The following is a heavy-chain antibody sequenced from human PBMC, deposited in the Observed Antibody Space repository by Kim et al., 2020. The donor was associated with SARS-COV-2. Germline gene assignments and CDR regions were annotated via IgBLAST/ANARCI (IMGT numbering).Heavy chain of an antibody. D-gene: IGHD3-22*01. CDR2: TYYRSKWYN. Sequence: SQTLSLTCAISGDSVSSNSAAWNWIRQSPSRGLEWLGRTYYRSKWYNDYAVSMKSRITINPDTSKNQFSLQLNSVTPEDTAVYYCARGNYYDSSGYYSGPTNFDYWGQGTLVTVSS. CDR1: GDSVSSNSAA. CDR3: ARGNYYDSSGYYSGPTNFDY. J-gene: IGHJ4*02. V-gene: IGHV6-1*01.